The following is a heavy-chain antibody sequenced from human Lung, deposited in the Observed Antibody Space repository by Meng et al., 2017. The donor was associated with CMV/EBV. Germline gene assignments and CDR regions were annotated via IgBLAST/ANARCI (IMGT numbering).Heavy chain of an antibody. V-gene: IGHV4-59*01. D-gene: IGHD3-10*01. Sequence: SETLSLXCAVPGGPISGYYWSWIRQPPGKGLEWIGYIYYTGSTNYNPSLKSRVTISLDTSKNQFSLKLSSVTAADTAVYYGARATGRNGLVAYYYSGLDVWGQGTTVTVSS. J-gene: IGHJ6*02. CDR3: ARATGRNGLVAYYYSGLDV. CDR1: GGPISGYY. CDR2: IYYTGST.